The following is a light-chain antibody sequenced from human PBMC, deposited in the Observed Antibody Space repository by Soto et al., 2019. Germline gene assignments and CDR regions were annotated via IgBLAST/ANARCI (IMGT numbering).Light chain of an antibody. CDR2: DSS. J-gene: IGKJ1*01. CDR1: QSVSSTY. V-gene: IGKV3-20*01. CDR3: QQYDISPWT. Sequence: EIVLTQSPATLSLSPGERATLSCRASQSVSSTYLAWYQQKPGQAPRLLIYDSSTRATGFPDRFSGSGSGTDLTITIIRLEPEDFEVYYCQQYDISPWTFGQGTKVDIK.